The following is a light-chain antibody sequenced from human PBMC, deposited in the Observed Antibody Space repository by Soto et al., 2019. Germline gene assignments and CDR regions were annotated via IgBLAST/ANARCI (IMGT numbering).Light chain of an antibody. CDR1: QSVTSSY. J-gene: IGKJ1*01. V-gene: IGKV3D-20*02. Sequence: EIVLTQSPGTLSLSPGERATLSCRASQSVTSSYLAWYQQKPGQAPRLLIYGASSRATGIPDRFSGSGSGTDFTLTISRLEPEDCAVYYCQQRSNWPGTFGQGTKVDIK. CDR3: QQRSNWPGT. CDR2: GAS.